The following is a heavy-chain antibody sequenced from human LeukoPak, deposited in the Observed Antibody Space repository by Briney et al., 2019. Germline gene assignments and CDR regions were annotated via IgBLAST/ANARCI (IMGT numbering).Heavy chain of an antibody. J-gene: IGHJ2*01. CDR3: ARGVDL. CDR1: SGSLSGYY. V-gene: IGHV4-34*01. Sequence: PSETLSLTCGVSSGSLSGYYWRWIRQPPGGGLEWLGEITHSGSPHYNPSLKSRVTISGDTSKKQFSLNLTSVTAADTGVYYCARGVDLWGRGTPVTVSS. CDR2: ITHSGSP.